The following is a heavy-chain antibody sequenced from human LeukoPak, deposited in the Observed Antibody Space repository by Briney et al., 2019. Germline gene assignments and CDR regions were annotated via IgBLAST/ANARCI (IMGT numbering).Heavy chain of an antibody. CDR1: GVSISSYY. J-gene: IGHJ4*02. D-gene: IGHD3-10*01. Sequence: SEILSLTCTVSGVSISSYYWSWIRQPAGKGLEWIGRIHTSGSTNYNPSLKSRVTMSVDTSKNQFSLKLSSVTAADTAVYYCARDMYYYGSGSYRFDYWGQGTLVTVSS. CDR2: IHTSGST. CDR3: ARDMYYYGSGSYRFDY. V-gene: IGHV4-4*07.